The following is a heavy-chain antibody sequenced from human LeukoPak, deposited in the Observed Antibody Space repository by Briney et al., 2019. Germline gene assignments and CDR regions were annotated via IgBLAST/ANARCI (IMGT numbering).Heavy chain of an antibody. CDR3: ARPLWVAATTRGAFDI. J-gene: IGHJ3*02. CDR1: GYTFTSYA. D-gene: IGHD2-15*01. Sequence: GASVKVSCKASGYTFTSYAMHWVRQAPGQRLEWMGWINAGNGNTKYSQKFQGRVTITRDTSASTAYMELSSLRSEDTAVYYCARPLWVAATTRGAFDIWGQGTMVTVSS. V-gene: IGHV1-3*01. CDR2: INAGNGNT.